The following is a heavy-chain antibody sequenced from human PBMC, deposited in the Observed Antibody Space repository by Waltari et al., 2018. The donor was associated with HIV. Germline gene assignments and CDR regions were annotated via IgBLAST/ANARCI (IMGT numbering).Heavy chain of an antibody. J-gene: IGHJ4*02. D-gene: IGHD6-19*01. V-gene: IGHV3-23*04. CDR1: GFIFSSYA. CDR3: TKSQITVAANPSSPLDY. Sequence: EVQLVESGGGLVQPGGSLRLSCAASGFIFSSYAMTWVRQAPGKGLEWVSGISGSGGSAYYADSVKGRFTISRDNSKNTLYLQMNSLRAEDTAVYYCTKSQITVAANPSSPLDYWGQGTPVTVSA. CDR2: ISGSGGSA.